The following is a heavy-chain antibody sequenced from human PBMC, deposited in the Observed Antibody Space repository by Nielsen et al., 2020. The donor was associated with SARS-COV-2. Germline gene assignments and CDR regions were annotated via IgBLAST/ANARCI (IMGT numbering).Heavy chain of an antibody. J-gene: IGHJ6*02. Sequence: GESLKISCAASGFTFSSYSMNWVRQAPGKGLEWVSSISSSSSYIYYADSVKGRFTISRDNAKNSLYLQMNSLRAEDTAVYYCARGGTWIQLWLYYYYGMDVWGQGTTVTVSS. CDR2: ISSSSSYI. V-gene: IGHV3-21*01. D-gene: IGHD5-18*01. CDR1: GFTFSSYS. CDR3: ARGGTWIQLWLYYYYGMDV.